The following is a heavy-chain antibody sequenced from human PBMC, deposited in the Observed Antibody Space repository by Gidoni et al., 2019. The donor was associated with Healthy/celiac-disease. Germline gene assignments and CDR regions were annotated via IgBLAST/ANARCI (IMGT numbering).Heavy chain of an antibody. CDR3: ARTMIVFQVVPDY. CDR1: GFTFSSYS. J-gene: IGHJ4*02. V-gene: IGHV3-21*01. Sequence: EVQLVESGGGLVKPGGSLRLSCAASGFTFSSYSMNWVRQAPGKGLEWVSSISSSSSYIYYADSVKGRFTISRDNAKNSLYLQMNSLRAEDTAVYYCARTMIVFQVVPDYWGQGTLVTVSS. CDR2: ISSSSSYI. D-gene: IGHD3-22*01.